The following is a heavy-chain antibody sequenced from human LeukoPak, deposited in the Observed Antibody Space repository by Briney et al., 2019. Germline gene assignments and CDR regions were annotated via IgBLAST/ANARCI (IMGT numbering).Heavy chain of an antibody. J-gene: IGHJ4*02. V-gene: IGHV3-7*01. CDR1: GLTLSNYW. D-gene: IGHD2/OR15-2a*01. CDR3: AREYRGSRYF. Sequence: PGGSLRLSCTASGLTLSNYWMIWVRQAPGKGLQWVAKIKQDGSEKYYVDSVKGRFTISRDNAKNSLYLQMNSLRVEDTAVYYCAREYRGSRYFRGQGTLVTVSS. CDR2: IKQDGSEK.